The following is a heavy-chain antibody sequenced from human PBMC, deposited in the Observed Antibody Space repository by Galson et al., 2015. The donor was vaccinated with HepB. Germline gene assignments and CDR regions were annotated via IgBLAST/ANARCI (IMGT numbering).Heavy chain of an antibody. J-gene: IGHJ1*01. V-gene: IGHV3-33*01. CDR2: IWYDGSNK. CDR3: ARGPPSGYYWARDFQH. D-gene: IGHD3-22*01. Sequence: SLRLSCAASGFTFSSYGMHWVRQAPGKGLEWVAVIWYDGSNKYYADSVKGRFTISRDNSKNTLYLQMNSLRAEDTAAYYCARGPPSGYYWARDFQHWGQGTLVTVSS. CDR1: GFTFSSYG.